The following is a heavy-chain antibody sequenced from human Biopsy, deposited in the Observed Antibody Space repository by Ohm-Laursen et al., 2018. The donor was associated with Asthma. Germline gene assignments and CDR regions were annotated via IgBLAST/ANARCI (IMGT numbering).Heavy chain of an antibody. Sequence: SLRLSCTASGFTFSSFGIHWVRQAPGKGLEWVAVISYDGSDKYYADSVKGRFTISRDNSKNTLYLQMNSLRAEDTAVYYCAREGGDSISEYYYSYGMDVWGQGTTVPVSS. V-gene: IGHV3-30*03. J-gene: IGHJ6*02. D-gene: IGHD4-17*01. CDR3: AREGGDSISEYYYSYGMDV. CDR1: GFTFSSFG. CDR2: ISYDGSDK.